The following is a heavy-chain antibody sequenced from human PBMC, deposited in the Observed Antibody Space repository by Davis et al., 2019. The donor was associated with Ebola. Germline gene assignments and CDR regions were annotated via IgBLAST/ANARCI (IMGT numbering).Heavy chain of an antibody. CDR3: ARFNYDSSGWYFDY. V-gene: IGHV4-30-4*07. Sequence: SQTLSLTCAFSGGFVSSGGYSWSWIRQPPGKGLEWIGYYYYTGSTYYNPSLKSRVTISVDTSKNQFSLKLSSVTAAGTAVYYCARFNYDSSGWYFDYWGQGTLVTVSS. CDR2: YYYTGST. D-gene: IGHD3-22*01. J-gene: IGHJ4*02. CDR1: GGFVSSGGYS.